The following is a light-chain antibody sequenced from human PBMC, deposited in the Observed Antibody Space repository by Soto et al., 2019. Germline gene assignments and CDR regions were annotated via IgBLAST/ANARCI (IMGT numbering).Light chain of an antibody. V-gene: IGLV4-69*01. CDR1: SGHSSYA. CDR2: LSSDGSH. Sequence: QPVLTQSPSASASLGASVKLTCTLSSGHSSYAIAWHQQQPETGPRYLMKLSSDGSHSKGDGSPDRFSGSSSGAERYLTISSLQYEDEADYYCQTWDTGARVVFGGGTKLTVL. J-gene: IGLJ2*01. CDR3: QTWDTGARVV.